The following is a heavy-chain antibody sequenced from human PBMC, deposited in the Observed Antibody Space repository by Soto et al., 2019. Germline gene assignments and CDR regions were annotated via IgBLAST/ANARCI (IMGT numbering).Heavy chain of an antibody. V-gene: IGHV3-23*01. CDR1: GFTFSSYA. CDR2: VSGSGGST. J-gene: IGHJ4*02. D-gene: IGHD2-2*01. CDR3: AKGRGYCSSTSCYVGSDY. Sequence: EVQLLESGGGLVQPGGSLRLSCAASGFTFSSYAMSWVRQAPGKGLEWVSAVSGSGGSTYYADSVKGRFTNSRDNAKNTLYLQMNSLRAEDTAVYYCAKGRGYCSSTSCYVGSDYWGQGTLVTVSS.